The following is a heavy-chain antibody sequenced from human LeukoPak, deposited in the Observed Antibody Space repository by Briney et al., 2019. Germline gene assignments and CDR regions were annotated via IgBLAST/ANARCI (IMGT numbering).Heavy chain of an antibody. V-gene: IGHV3-23*01. Sequence: GGSLRLSCAASGFTFTTYAMSWVRQAPGKGLEWVSAISGSGGHTYYADSVKGRFTISRDNSKNTLYLQMNSLRAEDTAVYYCATGGSSLLVGYFDYWGQGTLVTVSS. CDR1: GFTFTTYA. D-gene: IGHD3-16*01. CDR2: ISGSGGHT. CDR3: ATGGSSLLVGYFDY. J-gene: IGHJ4*02.